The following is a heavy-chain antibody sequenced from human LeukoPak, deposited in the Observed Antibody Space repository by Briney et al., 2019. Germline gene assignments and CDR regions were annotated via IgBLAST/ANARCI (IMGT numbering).Heavy chain of an antibody. CDR1: GFAFGSCW. D-gene: IGHD6-19*01. CDR2: IKQDGSEK. V-gene: IGHV3-7*04. CDR3: ARGSGWYPDY. Sequence: PGGSLRLSCAASGFAFGSCWMSWVRQAPGKGLEWVANIKQDGSEKHYVDSVKGRFTISRDNAKNSLYLQMNSLRAEDTAVYHCARGSGWYPDYWGQGTLVTVSS. J-gene: IGHJ4*02.